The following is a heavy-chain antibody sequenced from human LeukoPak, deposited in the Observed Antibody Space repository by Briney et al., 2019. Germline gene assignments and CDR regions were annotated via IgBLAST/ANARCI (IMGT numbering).Heavy chain of an antibody. D-gene: IGHD2-15*01. CDR1: GFTFSNFG. CDR3: AKASGEAYYYEMDV. V-gene: IGHV3-30*18. J-gene: IGHJ6*02. Sequence: PGTSLRLSCAAHGFTFSNFGMHWARQAPGKGLEWVAFISYAESNKFYADSVKGRFTISRDNSKNTLSLHVNSLRTEDTAVYYCAKASGEAYYYEMDVWGQGTTVTVSS. CDR2: ISYAESNK.